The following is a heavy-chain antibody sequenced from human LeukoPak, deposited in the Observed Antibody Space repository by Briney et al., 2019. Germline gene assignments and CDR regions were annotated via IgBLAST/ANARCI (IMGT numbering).Heavy chain of an antibody. V-gene: IGHV3-48*03. J-gene: IGHJ4*02. CDR3: ARDKGDYSFDY. CDR1: GFTFSSYE. CDR2: ISSRGGTI. Sequence: GGSLRLSCAASGFTFSSYEMNWVRQAPGKGLEWVSYISSRGGTIYYADSVKGRFTISRDNAKNSLYLQVNSLRAEDTAVYYCARDKGDYSFDYWGQGTLVTVPS. D-gene: IGHD2-21*02.